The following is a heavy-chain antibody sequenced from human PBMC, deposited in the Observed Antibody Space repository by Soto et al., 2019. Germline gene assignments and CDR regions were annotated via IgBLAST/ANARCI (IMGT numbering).Heavy chain of an antibody. CDR3: ARADLRFLEWLLLVY. D-gene: IGHD3-3*01. Sequence: QVQLVESGGGVVQPGRSLRLSCAASGFTFSSYGMHWVRQAPGKGLEWVAVIWYDGSNKYYADSVKGRFTISRDNSKNTLYLQMNSLRAEDTAVYYCARADLRFLEWLLLVYWGQGTLVTVSS. CDR1: GFTFSSYG. V-gene: IGHV3-33*01. CDR2: IWYDGSNK. J-gene: IGHJ4*02.